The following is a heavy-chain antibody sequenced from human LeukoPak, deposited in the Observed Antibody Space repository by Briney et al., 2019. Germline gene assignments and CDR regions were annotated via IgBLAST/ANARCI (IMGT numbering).Heavy chain of an antibody. D-gene: IGHD3-10*01. CDR2: ISGSGGSI. J-gene: IGHJ4*02. V-gene: IGHV3-23*01. CDR1: GFTFSSYA. Sequence: GGSLRLSCAASGFTFSSYAMSWVRQAPGKGLEWVSAISGSGGSIYYADSVKGRFTISRDNSKNTLYLQMNSLRAEDTAVYYCAKGRDTYYYGSGSLFDYWGQGTLVTVSS. CDR3: AKGRDTYYYGSGSLFDY.